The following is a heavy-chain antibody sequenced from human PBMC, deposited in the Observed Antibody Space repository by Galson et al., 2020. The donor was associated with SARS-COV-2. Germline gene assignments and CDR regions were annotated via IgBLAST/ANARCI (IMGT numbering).Heavy chain of an antibody. V-gene: IGHV3-23*01. J-gene: IGHJ1*01. CDR3: AKDYYNFWRGTYYGTEYFQD. CDR1: GFTFSLYA. Sequence: GGSLRLSCAASGFTFSLYAMTWVRQAPGRGLEWVSSVSGTGFGTFYADSVKGRFTISRDNSKNTLHLQMNSLRAEDTAIYYCAKDYYNFWRGTYYGTEYFQDWGQGTTVIVST. D-gene: IGHD3-3*01. CDR2: VSGTGFGT.